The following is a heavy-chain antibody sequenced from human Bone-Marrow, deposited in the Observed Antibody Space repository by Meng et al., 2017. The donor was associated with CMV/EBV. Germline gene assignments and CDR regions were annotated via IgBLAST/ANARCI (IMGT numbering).Heavy chain of an antibody. V-gene: IGHV1-2*02. CDR3: ARFYDTSGADY. D-gene: IGHD3-22*01. CDR1: GYTFTNYD. J-gene: IGHJ4*02. Sequence: ASVKVSCKASGYTFTNYDINWVRQATGQGLEWMGWINPNSGGTNYAQKFQGRVTMTRDTSISTAYMELSRLRSDDTAVYYCARFYDTSGADYWGQGTLVTVSS. CDR2: INPNSGGT.